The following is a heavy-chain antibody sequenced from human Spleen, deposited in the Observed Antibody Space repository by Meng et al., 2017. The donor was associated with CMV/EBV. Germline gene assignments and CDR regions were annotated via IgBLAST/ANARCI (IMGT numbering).Heavy chain of an antibody. V-gene: IGHV4-59*01. D-gene: IGHD2-15*01. CDR2: VYYRGSP. Sequence: SETLSLTCSVSGGPIRSYFWSWIRQPPGKGLEWIGYVYYRGSPDYSPSLKSRVRISVDTSKNQFSLRLSSVTAADTAVYYCTTFFEYWSDSMNWGRGILVTV. CDR3: TTFFEYWSDSMN. J-gene: IGHJ1*01. CDR1: GGPIRSYF.